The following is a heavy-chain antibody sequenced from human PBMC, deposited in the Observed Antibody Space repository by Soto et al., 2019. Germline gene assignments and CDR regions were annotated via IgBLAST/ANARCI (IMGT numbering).Heavy chain of an antibody. Sequence: SETLSLTCAVSGGSITSYFWSWIRQSPGKGLEWIGYIYYSGSTKYNPSLQSRVTMSVDTSRNQFSLKLSSVTAADTAMYYCARDRYYDSTGYYDYWGQGTLVTVSS. D-gene: IGHD3-22*01. CDR3: ARDRYYDSTGYYDY. CDR2: IYYSGST. J-gene: IGHJ4*02. V-gene: IGHV4-59*01. CDR1: GGSITSYF.